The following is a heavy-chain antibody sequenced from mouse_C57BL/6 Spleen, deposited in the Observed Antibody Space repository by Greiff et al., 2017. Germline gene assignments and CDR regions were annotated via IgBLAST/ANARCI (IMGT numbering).Heavy chain of an antibody. CDR1: GYAFSSYW. CDR2: IYPGDGDT. CDR3: ARRIYYGSSYDYAMDY. J-gene: IGHJ4*01. D-gene: IGHD1-1*01. V-gene: IGHV1-80*01. Sequence: VQLQQSGASVKISCKASGYAFSSYWMNWVKQRPGKGLEWIGQIYPGDGDTNYNGKFKGKATLTADKSSSTAYMQLSSLTSEDSAVYFCARRIYYGSSYDYAMDYWGQGTSVTVSS.